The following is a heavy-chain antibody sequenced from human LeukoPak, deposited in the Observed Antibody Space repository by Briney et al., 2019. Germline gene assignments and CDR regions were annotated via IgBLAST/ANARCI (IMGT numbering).Heavy chain of an antibody. J-gene: IGHJ4*02. CDR1: GGSISSSSYY. D-gene: IGHD3-16*02. CDR2: IYYSGST. V-gene: IGHV4-39*07. CDR3: ARERFIMITFGGVIVKDY. Sequence: MPSETLSLTCTVSGGSISSSSYYWGWIRQPPGKGLEWIGSIYYSGSTYYNPSLKSRVTISVDTSKNQFSLKLSSVTAADTAVYYCARERFIMITFGGVIVKDYWGQGTLVTVSS.